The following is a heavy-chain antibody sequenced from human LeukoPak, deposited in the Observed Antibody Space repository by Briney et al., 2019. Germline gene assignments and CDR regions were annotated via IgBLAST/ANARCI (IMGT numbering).Heavy chain of an antibody. D-gene: IGHD6-19*01. J-gene: IGHJ4*02. CDR2: ISGDGGST. CDR1: GFTFDDYA. Sequence: GGSLRLSCAVSGFTFDDYAMHWVRQAPGKGLEWVSLISGDGGSTYYADSVKGRFTISRDNSKNSLYLQMDSLRTEDTALYYCAKDIEEYSSGWYSYWGQGTLVTVSS. V-gene: IGHV3-43*02. CDR3: AKDIEEYSSGWYSY.